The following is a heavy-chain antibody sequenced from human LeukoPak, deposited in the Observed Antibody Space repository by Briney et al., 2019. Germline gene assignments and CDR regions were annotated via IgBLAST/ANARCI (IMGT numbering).Heavy chain of an antibody. D-gene: IGHD6-6*01. CDR3: ARDIAARAGRDY. CDR1: GGSFSGYY. CDR2: INHSGST. Sequence: SETLSLTCAVYGGSFSGYYWSWIRQPPGKGLEWIGEINHSGSTNYNPSLKSRVTISVDTSKNQFSLKLSSVTAADTAVYYCARDIAARAGRDYWGQEPWSPSPQ. J-gene: IGHJ4*01. V-gene: IGHV4-34*01.